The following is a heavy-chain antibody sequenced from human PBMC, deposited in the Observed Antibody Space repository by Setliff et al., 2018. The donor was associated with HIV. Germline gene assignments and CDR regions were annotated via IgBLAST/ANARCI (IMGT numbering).Heavy chain of an antibody. Sequence: SETLSLTCTVSGGSISSSFHYWGWIRQPPGKGLEWIASLYYSWNTYYNPSLKSRVAILVDTSKNQFSLKLSSVTAADPAVYYCARHAFGAAAIYAQFDNWGQGTLVTVSS. D-gene: IGHD2-2*01. CDR2: LYYSWNT. CDR3: ARHAFGAAAIYAQFDN. J-gene: IGHJ4*02. V-gene: IGHV4-39*01. CDR1: GGSISSSFHY.